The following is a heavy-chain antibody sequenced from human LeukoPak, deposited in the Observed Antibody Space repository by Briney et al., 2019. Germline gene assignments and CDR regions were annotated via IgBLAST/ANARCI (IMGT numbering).Heavy chain of an antibody. D-gene: IGHD3-10*01. CDR2: FDPEDGET. J-gene: IGHJ4*02. V-gene: IGHV1-24*01. CDR1: GYTLTELS. Sequence: ASVKVSCKVSGYTLTELSMHWVRQAPGKGLEWMGGFDPEDGETIYAQKFQGRVTMTEDTSTDTAYMELSSLRSEDTAVYYCATGVWFGELEGNWGQGTLVTASS. CDR3: ATGVWFGELEGN.